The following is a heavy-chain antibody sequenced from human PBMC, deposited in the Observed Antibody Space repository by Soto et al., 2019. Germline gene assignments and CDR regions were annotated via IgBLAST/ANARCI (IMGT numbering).Heavy chain of an antibody. D-gene: IGHD1-26*01. CDR2: IIPIFGTA. CDR1: GGTFSSYA. J-gene: IGHJ4*02. Sequence: ASVKVSCKASGGTFSSYAISWVRQAPGQGLEWMGGIIPIFGTANYAQKFQGRVTITADESTSTAYMELSSLRSEDTAVYYCAREALSGSYPTLFDYWGQGNLVTVSS. V-gene: IGHV1-69*13. CDR3: AREALSGSYPTLFDY.